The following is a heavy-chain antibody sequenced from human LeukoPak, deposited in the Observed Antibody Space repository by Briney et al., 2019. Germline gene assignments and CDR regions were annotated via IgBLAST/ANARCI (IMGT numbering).Heavy chain of an antibody. J-gene: IGHJ4*02. V-gene: IGHV3-7*01. CDR3: ARDSSGNGWSSF. CDR2: IKQDGSEM. D-gene: IGHD6-19*01. Sequence: GGSLRLSCEGSAFIFSGHWMTWVRQAPGKGLEWVANIKQDGSEMHYVDSVKGRFTISRDNAKNSLYLQMNSLRAEDTAVYYCARDSSGNGWSSFWGQGTLVTVSS. CDR1: AFIFSGHW.